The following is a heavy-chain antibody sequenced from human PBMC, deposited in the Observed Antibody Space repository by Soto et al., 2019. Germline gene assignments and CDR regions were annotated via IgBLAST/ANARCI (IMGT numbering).Heavy chain of an antibody. J-gene: IGHJ4*02. CDR3: ARPNRYCSSASCYGEIFDY. Sequence: SETLSLTCTVSGGSISSSSSYWGWIRQPPGKGLEWIGSIYYGGSTYYNPSLKNRITISVDTSKNQFSLKLSSVTAADTAMYFCARPNRYCSSASCYGEIFDYWGQGTLVTVSS. CDR1: GGSISSSSSY. V-gene: IGHV4-39*01. CDR2: IYYGGST. D-gene: IGHD2-2*01.